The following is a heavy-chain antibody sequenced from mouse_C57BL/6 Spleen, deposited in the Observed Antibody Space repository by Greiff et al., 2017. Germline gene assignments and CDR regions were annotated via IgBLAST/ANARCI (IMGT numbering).Heavy chain of an antibody. V-gene: IGHV1-15*01. D-gene: IGHD2-5*01. J-gene: IGHJ2*01. CDR1: GYTFTDYE. Sequence: LQESGAELVRPGASVTLSCKASGYTFTDYEMHWVKQTPVHGLEWIGAIDPETGGTAYNQKFKGKDILTADKSSSTAYMELRSLTSEDSAVYYCTREGYSRYYFDYWGQSTTLTVSS. CDR3: TREGYSRYYFDY. CDR2: IDPETGGT.